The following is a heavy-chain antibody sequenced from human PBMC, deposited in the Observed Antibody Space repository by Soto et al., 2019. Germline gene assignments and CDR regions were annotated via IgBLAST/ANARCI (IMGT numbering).Heavy chain of an antibody. D-gene: IGHD4-4*01. CDR3: ARGPADPYSNYADYGMDV. CDR2: IYPGDSDT. Sequence: GSGYSFTSYWIGWVRRMPGKGLEWMGIIYPGDSDTRYSPSFQGQVTISADKSISTAYLQWSSLKASDTAMYYCARGPADPYSNYADYGMDVWGQGTTVTVSS. J-gene: IGHJ6*02. CDR1: GYSFTSYW. V-gene: IGHV5-51*01.